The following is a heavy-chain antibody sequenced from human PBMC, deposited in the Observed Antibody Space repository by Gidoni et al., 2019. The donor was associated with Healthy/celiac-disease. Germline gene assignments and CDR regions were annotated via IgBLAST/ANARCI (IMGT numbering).Heavy chain of an antibody. CDR1: GYTFTSYA. J-gene: IGHJ4*02. D-gene: IGHD5-18*01. V-gene: IGHV1-3*01. CDR2: INAGNGNT. Sequence: QVQLVQSGAEVKKPVASVKVSCKASGYTFTSYAMHWVRQAPGQRLEWMGWINAGNGNTKYSQKFQGRVTITRDTSASTAYMELSSLRSEDTAVYYCARGIQLWSGFDYWGQGTLVTVSS. CDR3: ARGIQLWSGFDY.